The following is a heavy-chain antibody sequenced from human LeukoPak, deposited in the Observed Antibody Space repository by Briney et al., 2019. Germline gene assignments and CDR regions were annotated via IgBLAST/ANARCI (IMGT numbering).Heavy chain of an antibody. D-gene: IGHD2-21*02. Sequence: GGSLRLSCAASGFTFSNAWMSWVRQAPGKGLEWVGRIKSKTDGGTTDYAAPVKGRFTISRDDSKNTLYLQMNSLKTEDTAVYYCTTDRWVMGVTNVPVGYWGQGTLVTVSS. CDR2: IKSKTDGGTT. CDR3: TTDRWVMGVTNVPVGY. CDR1: GFTFSNAW. J-gene: IGHJ4*02. V-gene: IGHV3-15*01.